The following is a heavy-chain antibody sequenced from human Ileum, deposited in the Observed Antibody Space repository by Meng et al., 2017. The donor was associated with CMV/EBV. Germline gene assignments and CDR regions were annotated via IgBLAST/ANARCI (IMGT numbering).Heavy chain of an antibody. Sequence: QLQLQESGPGLVKTSETLSLTCYVSGGSISNYYWSWIRQPAGKGLEWIAHIYTSGTTNYNPSLKSRVTMSVDTSRNQFSLKLTSVTAADTAVYYCASGDSLRAVDFWGQGTLVTVSS. D-gene: IGHD2-21*02. V-gene: IGHV4-4*07. CDR1: GGSISNYY. CDR2: IYTSGTT. CDR3: ASGDSLRAVDF. J-gene: IGHJ4*02.